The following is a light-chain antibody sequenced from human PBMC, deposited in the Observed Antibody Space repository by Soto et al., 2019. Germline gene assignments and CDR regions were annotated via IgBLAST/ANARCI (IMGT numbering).Light chain of an antibody. CDR3: QQYGSSPRT. CDR1: QSVSNNY. J-gene: IGKJ1*01. CDR2: GAD. V-gene: IGKV3-20*01. Sequence: EIVLTQSPGTLSLSPGERATLSCRASQSVSNNYLAWYQQKPGQAHRLXIYGADSRATGIQDRFSGSGSGTDFTLTIRSLEPEDFAVYYCQQYGSSPRTFGQGTKVDIK.